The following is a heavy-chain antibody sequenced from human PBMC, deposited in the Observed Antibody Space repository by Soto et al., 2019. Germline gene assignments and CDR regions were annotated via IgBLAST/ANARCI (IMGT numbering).Heavy chain of an antibody. J-gene: IGHJ3*02. CDR3: ARDYCSRGGNATGAVDI. D-gene: IGHD2-15*01. V-gene: IGHV4-30-4*01. Sequence: PSETLSLTCTVSGGSISSGDYYWSWIRQPPGKGLEWIGYIYYSGSTYYNPSLKSRVTISVDTSKNQFSLKLSSVTAADTAVYYCARDYCSRGGNATGAVDICGQGMLVSDS. CDR2: IYYSGST. CDR1: GGSISSGDYY.